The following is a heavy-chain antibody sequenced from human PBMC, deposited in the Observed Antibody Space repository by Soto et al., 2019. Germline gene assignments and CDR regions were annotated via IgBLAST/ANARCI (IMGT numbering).Heavy chain of an antibody. CDR2: ISAYNGNT. J-gene: IGHJ4*02. CDR3: VRGYRSSYCITIACSDY. V-gene: IGHV1-18*01. D-gene: IGHD2-21*01. CDR1: GYTFNLYG. Sequence: QVQLVQSGREVRKPGASVRISCRASGYTFNLYGFSWVRQAPGQGLEWMGWISAYNGNTNYAPSLQDRVTLTTDTSASTAYMELRSLRSDDSAVYYCVRGYRSSYCITIACSDYWGQGTLVTVSS.